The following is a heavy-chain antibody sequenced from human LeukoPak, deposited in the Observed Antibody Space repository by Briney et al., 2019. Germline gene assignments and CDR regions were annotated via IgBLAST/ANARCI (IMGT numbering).Heavy chain of an antibody. CDR2: INPSGGST. V-gene: IGHV1-46*01. J-gene: IGHJ6*04. CDR3: ARDLRSTSCLDV. CDR1: GYTFTSYY. Sequence: GASVKVSCKASGYTFTSYYMHWVRQAPGQGLEWMGKINPSGGSTSYAQKFQGRVTITADESTSTAYMELSSLRSEDTAVYYCARDLRSTSCLDVWGKGTTVTVSS. D-gene: IGHD2-2*01.